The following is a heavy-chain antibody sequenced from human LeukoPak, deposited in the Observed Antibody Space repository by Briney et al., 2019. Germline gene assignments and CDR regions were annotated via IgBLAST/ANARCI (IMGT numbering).Heavy chain of an antibody. CDR2: IYYSGST. Sequence: PSETLSLTCTVSGGSISSYNWSWIRQPPRKGLEWIGYIYYSGSTNYNPSLKSRVTISVDTSKNQFSLNLSSVTAADTAVYYCARDLEYWGQGTLVTVSS. CDR3: ARDLEY. V-gene: IGHV4-59*01. CDR1: GGSISSYN. J-gene: IGHJ4*02.